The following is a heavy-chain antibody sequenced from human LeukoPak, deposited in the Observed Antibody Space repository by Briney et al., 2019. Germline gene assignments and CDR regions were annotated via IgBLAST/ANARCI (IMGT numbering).Heavy chain of an antibody. D-gene: IGHD2-2*01. J-gene: IGHJ6*02. CDR2: ISGSGGST. Sequence: GGSLRLSCAASGFTFSSYAMSWVRQAPGKGLEWVSAISGSGGSTYYADSVKGRFTISRDDSKNTLYLQMNSLRAEDTAVYYCAKEYQLSRAYYGMDVWGQGTTVTVSS. CDR1: GFTFSSYA. V-gene: IGHV3-23*01. CDR3: AKEYQLSRAYYGMDV.